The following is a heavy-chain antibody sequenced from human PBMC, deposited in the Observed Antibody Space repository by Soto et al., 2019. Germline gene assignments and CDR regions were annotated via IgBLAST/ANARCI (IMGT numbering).Heavy chain of an antibody. CDR2: INAGNGNT. D-gene: IGHD5-18*01. J-gene: IGHJ4*02. Sequence: QVQLVQSGAEEKKPGASVKVSCKASGYTFANYPMHWVRQAPGQRLEWMGWINAGNGNTKYSQNFQGRVTISRDTSTITACMELSSLPSEDTAVYYRAIVRPPGFSYGPYAYWGQGTLVTVSS. V-gene: IGHV1-3*05. CDR1: GYTFANYP. CDR3: AIVRPPGFSYGPYAY.